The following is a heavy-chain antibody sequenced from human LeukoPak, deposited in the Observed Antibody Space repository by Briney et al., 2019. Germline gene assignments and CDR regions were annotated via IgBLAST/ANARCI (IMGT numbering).Heavy chain of an antibody. CDR3: ARNLRIAAAGTYFDY. V-gene: IGHV4-39*07. CDR1: CGSIISTTSY. J-gene: IGHJ4*02. Sequence: SETLSLTCTVSCGSIISTTSYWGWIRQPPGKGLDWIGTMYYSGSPYYTPSLKSRFTISVDTSKNQFSLKLSSVTAADTAVYYCARNLRIAAAGTYFDYWGQGTLVTVSS. CDR2: MYYSGSP. D-gene: IGHD6-13*01.